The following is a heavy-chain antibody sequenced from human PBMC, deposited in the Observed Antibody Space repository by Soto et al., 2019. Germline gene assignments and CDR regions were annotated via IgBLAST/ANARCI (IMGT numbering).Heavy chain of an antibody. CDR2: ISYSSTTT. V-gene: IGHV3-48*02. Sequence: VQLVESGGGLVQPGGSLRLSCAASGFTFSTYGMNWVRQSPGKGLEWLSYISYSSTTTFYGDSVKGRFTISRDNDKNSLFLQMSSLRDEDKGVYFYARDRSGSHFAHWGQGNLVTVSS. CDR3: ARDRSGSHFAH. J-gene: IGHJ4*02. D-gene: IGHD1-26*01. CDR1: GFTFSTYG.